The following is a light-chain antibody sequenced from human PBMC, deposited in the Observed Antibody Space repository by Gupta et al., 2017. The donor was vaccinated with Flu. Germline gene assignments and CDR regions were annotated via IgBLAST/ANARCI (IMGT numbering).Light chain of an antibody. V-gene: IGKV3-20*01. CDR2: GAS. CDR3: QQYGSSPQT. CDR1: QRVSSTY. J-gene: IGKJ1*01. Sequence: EIVLTQSPGTLSLSPGERATLSCRASQRVSSTYLAWYQQKPGQAPRLLIYGASNRAAGIPDRFSGSWYGTDFTLTISMLDPEDCAVYCCQQYGSSPQTFGQGTKVEIK.